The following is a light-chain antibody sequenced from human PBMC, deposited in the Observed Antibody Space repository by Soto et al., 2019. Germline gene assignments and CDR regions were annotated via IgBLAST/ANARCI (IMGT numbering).Light chain of an antibody. Sequence: QSVLTQPPSASATPGQRVTISYSGSSSNIQINSVYWYQQLPGTAPRLLIYNNDERPSGVPDRISASKSGTSASLAISGLRSEDEADYYCAAWDDNMSGVAFGGGTKVTVL. V-gene: IGLV1-47*02. CDR3: AAWDDNMSGVA. CDR2: NND. CDR1: SSNIQINS. J-gene: IGLJ2*01.